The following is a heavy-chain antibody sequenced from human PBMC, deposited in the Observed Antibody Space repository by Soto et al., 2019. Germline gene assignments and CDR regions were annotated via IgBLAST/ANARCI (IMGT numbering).Heavy chain of an antibody. V-gene: IGHV1-18*01. D-gene: IGHD2-15*01. Sequence: ASVKVSCKASGYSFTIYGITWARQAPGQGLEWMGWISTYDGNTNYAQNFQGRVSMARDTSTSTAYMELGSLRSDDTAVYYCARDRGRSCIGGICPFDYWGQGTLVTVSS. CDR2: ISTYDGNT. CDR1: GYSFTIYG. CDR3: ARDRGRSCIGGICPFDY. J-gene: IGHJ4*02.